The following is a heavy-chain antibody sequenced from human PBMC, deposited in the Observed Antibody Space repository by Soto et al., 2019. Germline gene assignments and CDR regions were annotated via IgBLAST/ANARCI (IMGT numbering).Heavy chain of an antibody. CDR1: GGTFSKFV. CDR2: IIPLFGTT. D-gene: IGHD2-15*01. Sequence: QVQLVQSGAEVKKPGSSVKVSCRASGGTFSKFVVSWVRQAPGQGLEWMGGIIPLFGTTNYAQKFQGRVTMTADKSTTTAYMELSSLGSDDTAVYYCASREGVAGPATYSSRGYDFDCWGQGTLVTVSS. V-gene: IGHV1-69*06. J-gene: IGHJ4*02. CDR3: ASREGVAGPATYSSRGYDFDC.